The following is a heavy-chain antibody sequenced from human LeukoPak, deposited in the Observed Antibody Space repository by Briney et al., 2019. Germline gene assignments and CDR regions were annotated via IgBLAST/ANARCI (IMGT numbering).Heavy chain of an antibody. CDR3: ARARSIAAAGSFDY. V-gene: IGHV4-30-4*08. CDR1: GGSISSGDYY. D-gene: IGHD6-13*01. CDR2: IYYSGST. J-gene: IGHJ4*02. Sequence: PSETLSLTRTVSGGSISSGDYYWSWIRQPPGKGLEWIGYIYYSGSTYYNPSLKSRVTISVDTSKNQFSLKLSSVTAADTAVYYCARARSIAAAGSFDYWGQGTLVTVSS.